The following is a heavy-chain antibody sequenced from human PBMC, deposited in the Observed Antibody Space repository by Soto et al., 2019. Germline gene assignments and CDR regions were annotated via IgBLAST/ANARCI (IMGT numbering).Heavy chain of an antibody. CDR2: IIPIFGTA. CDR3: ARDVPPVYFCCSSCYHDAIYI. Sequence: SVKVSCKASGGTFGSYAISWVRQAPGQGLEWMGGIIPIFGTANYAQKFQGRVTITADESTSTAYMELSSLRSEDTAVYYCARDVPPVYFCCSSCYHDAIYIWSQRTTVTVS. J-gene: IGHJ3*02. V-gene: IGHV1-69*13. D-gene: IGHD2-15*01. CDR1: GGTFGSYA.